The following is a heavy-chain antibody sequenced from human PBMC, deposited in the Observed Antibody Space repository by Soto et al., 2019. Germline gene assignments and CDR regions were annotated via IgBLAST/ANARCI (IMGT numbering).Heavy chain of an antibody. J-gene: IGHJ4*02. CDR1: GVNVNSDY. D-gene: IGHD2-21*02. CDR2: IYSGETT. V-gene: IGHV3-53*01. CDR3: TRDGRGLGRLSLFEY. Sequence: GGSLRLSCAASGVNVNSDYMNWVRQTPGKGLEWVASIYSGETTYYADSVRGRFTISSDKSKNTLYFQLSSLRIEDTAVYYCTRDGRGLGRLSLFEYWGQGVLVTVSS.